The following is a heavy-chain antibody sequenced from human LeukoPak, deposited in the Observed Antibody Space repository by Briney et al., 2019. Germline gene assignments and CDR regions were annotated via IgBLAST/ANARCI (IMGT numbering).Heavy chain of an antibody. CDR1: GFTFSSYD. V-gene: IGHV3-7*03. J-gene: IGHJ3*02. D-gene: IGHD3-10*01. CDR2: IKEDGSEK. CDR3: ARDWVAGVPFDAFDI. Sequence: GGSLRLSCAASGFTFSSYDMSWVRQAPGKGLEWVANIKEDGSEKYYVDSVKGRFTISRDNAKNSLYLHMNSLTAEDTAMYYCARDWVAGVPFDAFDIWGQGTMVSVSS.